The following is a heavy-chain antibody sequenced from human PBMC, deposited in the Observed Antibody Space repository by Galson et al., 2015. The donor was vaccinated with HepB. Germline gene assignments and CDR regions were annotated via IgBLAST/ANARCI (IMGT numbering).Heavy chain of an antibody. CDR3: AREGQWLVRGFDY. Sequence: SLRLSCAASGFTFSSYSMNWVRQAPGKGLEWVSSISSSSSYIYYADSVKGRFTISRDNAKNSLYLQMNSLRAEDTAVYYCAREGQWLVRGFDYWGQGTLVTVSS. V-gene: IGHV3-21*01. J-gene: IGHJ4*02. D-gene: IGHD6-19*01. CDR2: ISSSSSYI. CDR1: GFTFSSYS.